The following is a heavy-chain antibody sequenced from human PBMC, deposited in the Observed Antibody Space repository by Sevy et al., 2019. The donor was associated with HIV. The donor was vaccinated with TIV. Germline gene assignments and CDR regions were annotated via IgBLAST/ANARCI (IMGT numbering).Heavy chain of an antibody. V-gene: IGHV4-30-4*01. CDR1: GGSISSGDYY. Sequence: SETLSLTCTVSGGSISSGDYYWSWIRQPPGKGLEWMGYIYYSGSTYYNPSLKSRVTISVDTSKNQFSRKLSSVTAADTAGYYCANSDSSGYYLDYWGQGTLVTVSS. D-gene: IGHD3-22*01. J-gene: IGHJ4*02. CDR3: ANSDSSGYYLDY. CDR2: IYYSGST.